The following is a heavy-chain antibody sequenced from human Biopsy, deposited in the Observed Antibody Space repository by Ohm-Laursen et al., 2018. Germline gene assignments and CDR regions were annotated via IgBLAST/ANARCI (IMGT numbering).Heavy chain of an antibody. CDR2: IYYSVMT. J-gene: IGHJ6*02. D-gene: IGHD4-11*01. CDR1: GDSVTKYY. Sequence: SDTLSLTCIVSGDSVTKYYWSWIRQPPGKGLEWIGHIYYSVMTNYNPSLRSRVSISVDTSRNQVSLTLSSVTAADTAVYYCARDSGILNYGNFKYYHYYGMDVWGQGTKVTVSS. CDR3: ARDSGILNYGNFKYYHYYGMDV. V-gene: IGHV4-59*02.